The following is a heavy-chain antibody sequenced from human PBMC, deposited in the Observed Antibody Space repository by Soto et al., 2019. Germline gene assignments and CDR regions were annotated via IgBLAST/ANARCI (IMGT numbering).Heavy chain of an antibody. CDR2: IDWNSGTI. J-gene: IGHJ4*01. CDR1: GFTFDDYG. D-gene: IGHD3-22*01. CDR3: AKEDFYDSRGYGKGGYYFDY. Sequence: GGSLRLSCAASGFTFDDYGMDWVRQGPGKGLEWVARIDWNSGTIDYAGSVKGRFTISRDNAKNSLYLQMNSLTTEDTAMYYCAKEDFYDSRGYGKGGYYFDYWGQGTLVTVSS. V-gene: IGHV3-9*01.